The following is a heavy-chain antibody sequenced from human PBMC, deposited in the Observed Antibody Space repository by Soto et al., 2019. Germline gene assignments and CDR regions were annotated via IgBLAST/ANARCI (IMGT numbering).Heavy chain of an antibody. CDR3: ARWGVIYYGMDV. Sequence: PSETLSLTCTVSGGSISSYYWSWIRQPPGKGLEWIGYIYYSGSTNYNPSLKSRVTISVDTSKNQFPLKLSSVTAADTAVYYCARWGVIYYGMDVWGQGTTVTVSS. CDR2: IYYSGST. J-gene: IGHJ6*02. V-gene: IGHV4-59*01. CDR1: GGSISSYY. D-gene: IGHD3-10*01.